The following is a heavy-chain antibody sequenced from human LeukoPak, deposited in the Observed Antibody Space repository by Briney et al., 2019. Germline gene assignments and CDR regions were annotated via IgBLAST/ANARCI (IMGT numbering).Heavy chain of an antibody. CDR1: GGSISSSSYY. CDR2: IYYSGST. Sequence: PSETLSLTCTVSGGSISSSSYYWGWIRQPPGKGLEWIGRIYYSGSTYYNPSLKSRVTISVDTSKNQFSLNLSSVTAADTAVYYCARGWSILRGGDWFDPWGQGTLVTVSS. V-gene: IGHV4-39*07. D-gene: IGHD3-3*02. CDR3: ARGWSILRGGDWFDP. J-gene: IGHJ5*02.